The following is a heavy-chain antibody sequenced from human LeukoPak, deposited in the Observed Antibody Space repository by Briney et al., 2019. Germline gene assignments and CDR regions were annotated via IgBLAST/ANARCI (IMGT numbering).Heavy chain of an antibody. J-gene: IGHJ4*02. CDR3: AREILGGFNPGAY. D-gene: IGHD1-14*01. Sequence: SETPSLTCTVSLDSTTSNFWSWVRQPPGKGLEWIGEIHRSGSPNYNPSLQSRVTISIDRSRNQIVLELSSVTAADTAVYYCAREILGGFNPGAYWGQGTLVTVSS. V-gene: IGHV4-4*02. CDR2: IHRSGSP. CDR1: LDSTTSNF.